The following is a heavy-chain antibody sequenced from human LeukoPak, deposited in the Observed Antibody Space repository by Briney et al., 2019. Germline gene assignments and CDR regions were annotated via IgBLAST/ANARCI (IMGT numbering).Heavy chain of an antibody. V-gene: IGHV4-34*01. Sequence: SETLSLTCAVYGGSFSGYYWSWIRQPPGEGLEWIGEINHSGSTNYNPSLKSRVTISVDTSKNQFSLKLSSVTAADTAVYYCARSRHIVVVTAILLNYYYGMDVWGQGTTVTVSS. D-gene: IGHD2-21*02. CDR3: ARSRHIVVVTAILLNYYYGMDV. CDR1: GGSFSGYY. CDR2: INHSGST. J-gene: IGHJ6*02.